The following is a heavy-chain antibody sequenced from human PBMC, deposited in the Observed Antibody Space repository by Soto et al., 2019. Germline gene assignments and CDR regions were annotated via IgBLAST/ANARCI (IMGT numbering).Heavy chain of an antibody. CDR1: GFTFTSSA. J-gene: IGHJ6*02. D-gene: IGHD6-19*01. CDR3: AAGCSSGWFYYYYGMDV. V-gene: IGHV1-58*01. Sequence: SVKVSWKASGFTFTSSAVQWVRQARGQRLEWIGWIVVGSGNTNYAQKFQERVTITRDMSTSTAYMELSSLRSEDTAVYYCAAGCSSGWFYYYYGMDVWGQGTTVTVSS. CDR2: IVVGSGNT.